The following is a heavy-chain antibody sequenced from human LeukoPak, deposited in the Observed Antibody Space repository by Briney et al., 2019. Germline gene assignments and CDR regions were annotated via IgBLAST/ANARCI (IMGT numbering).Heavy chain of an antibody. V-gene: IGHV2-5*01. Sequence: SGPTLVNPTQTLTLTCTSSGFSLSTSGVGVGWFRQPPGKALEWLTLIYWNDDKRYSPSLKSRLTITKDTSRNQVVLTMTNMDPVDTATYYCAHTGVAGTDWIVPYFDYWGQGTLVTVSS. D-gene: IGHD6-19*01. CDR2: IYWNDDK. CDR3: AHTGVAGTDWIVPYFDY. J-gene: IGHJ4*02. CDR1: GFSLSTSGVG.